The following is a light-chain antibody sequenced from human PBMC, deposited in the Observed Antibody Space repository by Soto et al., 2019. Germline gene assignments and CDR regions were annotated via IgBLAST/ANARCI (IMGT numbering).Light chain of an antibody. CDR1: SSDVGAYNY. CDR3: SSSTSSSTLYV. Sequence: QSALTQPPSASGSPGQSVTISCTGTSSDVGAYNYVSWYQQHPGKAPKLMISDVTNRPSGVPDRFSGSKSGNTASLTISGLQAEDEADYYCSSSTSSSTLYVFGTGTKVTVL. CDR2: DVT. V-gene: IGLV2-14*03. J-gene: IGLJ1*01.